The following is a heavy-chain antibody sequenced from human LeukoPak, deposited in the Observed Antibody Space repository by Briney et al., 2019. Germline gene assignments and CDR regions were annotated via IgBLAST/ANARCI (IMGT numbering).Heavy chain of an antibody. CDR2: INPSGGST. D-gene: IGHD2-8*01. CDR3: ARDYRERYCTNGVCYTVGYYDY. V-gene: IGHV1-46*01. Sequence: ASVKVSCKASGYTFTSYYMHWVRQAPGQGLEWMGIINPSGGSTSYAQKFQGRVTMTRDMSTSTVYMELSSLRSEDTAVYYCARDYRERYCTNGVCYTVGYYDYWGQGTLVTVSS. CDR1: GYTFTSYY. J-gene: IGHJ4*02.